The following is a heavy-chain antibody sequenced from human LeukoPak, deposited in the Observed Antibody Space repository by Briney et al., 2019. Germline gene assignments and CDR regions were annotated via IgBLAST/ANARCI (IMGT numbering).Heavy chain of an antibody. CDR3: AREVAARRLGSWFDP. D-gene: IGHD6-6*01. CDR1: GFTFSSHW. Sequence: GESLRLSCTASGFTFSSHWMSWVRQAPGKGLEWVANIKQDGSEKYYVDSVKGRFTISRDNGKNSLYLQMSSLRAEDTAVYYCAREVAARRLGSWFDPWGQGTLVIVSS. V-gene: IGHV3-7*01. J-gene: IGHJ5*02. CDR2: IKQDGSEK.